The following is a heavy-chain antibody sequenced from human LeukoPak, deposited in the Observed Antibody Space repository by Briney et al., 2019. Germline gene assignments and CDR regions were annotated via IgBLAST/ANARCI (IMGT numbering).Heavy chain of an antibody. D-gene: IGHD3-22*01. V-gene: IGHV4-4*02. J-gene: IGHJ1*01. CDR3: VKYYYDSSGYSAEYFQH. CDR1: GGSISSSNW. Sequence: PSETLSLTCAVSGGSISSSNWWSWVRQPPGKGLEWIGEIYHSGSTNYNPSLKSRVTISVDKSKNQFSLKLSSVTAADTAVYYCVKYYYDSSGYSAEYFQHWGQGTLVTVSS. CDR2: IYHSGST.